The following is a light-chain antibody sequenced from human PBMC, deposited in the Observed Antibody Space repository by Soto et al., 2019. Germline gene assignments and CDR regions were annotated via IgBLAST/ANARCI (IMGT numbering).Light chain of an antibody. Sequence: QSVLTQPASVSGSPGQSITISCTGTNSDVGRYDYVSWYQQHPGKAPKLMIYEVTNRPSGVSNRFSGSKSGNTASLTISGLQAEDEADYYCSSYATSLYVFGPGTKVTVL. CDR1: NSDVGRYDY. CDR3: SSYATSLYV. J-gene: IGLJ1*01. CDR2: EVT. V-gene: IGLV2-14*03.